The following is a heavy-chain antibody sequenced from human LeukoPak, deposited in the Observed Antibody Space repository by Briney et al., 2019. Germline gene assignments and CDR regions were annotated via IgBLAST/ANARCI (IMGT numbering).Heavy chain of an antibody. CDR2: IYHSGST. CDR3: ARDRGGYTYSHDY. Sequence: SETLSLTCAVSGGSISSSNWWSWVRQPPGKGLEWIGEIYHSGSTNYNPSLKSRVTISMDKSKNQLSLKLNFVTAADTAVYYCARDRGGYTYSHDYWGQGTLVTVSS. D-gene: IGHD5-18*01. J-gene: IGHJ4*02. CDR1: GGSISSSNW. V-gene: IGHV4-4*02.